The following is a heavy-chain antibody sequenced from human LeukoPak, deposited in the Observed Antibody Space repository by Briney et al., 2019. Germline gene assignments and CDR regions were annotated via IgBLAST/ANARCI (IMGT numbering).Heavy chain of an antibody. CDR1: GGSITTHDNY. CDR3: ARLYFDFWSGYSDY. V-gene: IGHV4-39*02. Sequence: SETLSLTRTVSGGSITTHDNYWGWIRQPPGKGLEWIGSISYSGNTYYSPSLQSRVTMSIDTSRNNFSLKLSSVTAADTAVYYCARLYFDFWSGYSDYWGQGTLVTVSS. CDR2: ISYSGNT. D-gene: IGHD3-3*01. J-gene: IGHJ4*02.